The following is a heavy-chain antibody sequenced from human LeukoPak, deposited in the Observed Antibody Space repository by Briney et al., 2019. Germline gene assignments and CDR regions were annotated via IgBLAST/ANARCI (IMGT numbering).Heavy chain of an antibody. D-gene: IGHD1-26*01. CDR2: ISYDGSNK. V-gene: IGHV3-30-3*01. CDR3: ARDPGWELLYYYYYMDV. J-gene: IGHJ6*03. Sequence: GGSLRLSCAASGFTFSSYAMHWVRQAPGKGLEWVAVISYDGSNKYYADSVKGRFTISRDNAKNSLYLQMNSLRAEDTAVYYCARDPGWELLYYYYYMDVWGKGTTVTVSS. CDR1: GFTFSSYA.